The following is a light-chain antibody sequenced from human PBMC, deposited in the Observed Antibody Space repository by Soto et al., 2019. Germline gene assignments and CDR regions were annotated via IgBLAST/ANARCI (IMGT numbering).Light chain of an antibody. CDR1: SSDVGRYHY. Sequence: QSALTQPASVSGSPGQSITISCTGTSSDVGRYHYVSWYRQHPGKAPKLMIFEVTNRPSGVSNRFSGSKSGNTASLTISGLQAEDEADYYCSSYTTSDTLVFGGGTKLTVL. CDR2: EVT. CDR3: SSYTTSDTLV. J-gene: IGLJ2*01. V-gene: IGLV2-14*01.